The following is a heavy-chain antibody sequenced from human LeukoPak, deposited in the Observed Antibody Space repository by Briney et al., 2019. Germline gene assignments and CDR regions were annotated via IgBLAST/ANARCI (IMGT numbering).Heavy chain of an antibody. V-gene: IGHV3-7*01. J-gene: IGHJ4*02. CDR1: GFTFSSYW. D-gene: IGHD6-19*01. CDR2: IKQDGSEK. CDR3: ARERIAVGTFDY. Sequence: GGSLRLSCAACGFTFSSYWMSWVRQAPGEGLEWVANIKQDGSEKYYVDSVKGRFTISRDNAKNSLYLQMNSLRAEDTAVYYCARERIAVGTFDYWGQGTLVTVSS.